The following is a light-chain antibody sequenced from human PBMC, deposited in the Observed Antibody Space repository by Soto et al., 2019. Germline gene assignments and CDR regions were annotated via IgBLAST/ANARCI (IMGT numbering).Light chain of an antibody. Sequence: KVMSQSRGTLSVAPRERVTFSCRASQNINKKLAWYLQKPGQTPRLLISDAITGAADVPARFSGSWSGTEFTLTINSLQSEDFAVYYCQQYDEWPLTFGGGTKVDI. CDR3: QQYDEWPLT. J-gene: IGKJ4*01. CDR1: QNINKK. V-gene: IGKV3-15*01. CDR2: DAI.